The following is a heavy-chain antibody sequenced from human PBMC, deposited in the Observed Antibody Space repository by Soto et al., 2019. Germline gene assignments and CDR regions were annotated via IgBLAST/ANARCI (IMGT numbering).Heavy chain of an antibody. D-gene: IGHD3-9*01. CDR2: IWYDGSNK. J-gene: IGHJ3*02. CDR3: ARGGYYDILTGYRDAFDI. V-gene: IGHV3-33*01. CDR1: GFTFSSYG. Sequence: GGSLRLSCAASGFTFSSYGMHWVRQAPGKGLEWVAVIWYDGSNKYYADSVKGRFTISRDNSKNTLYLQMNSLRAEDTAVYYCARGGYYDILTGYRDAFDIWGQGTMVTVSS.